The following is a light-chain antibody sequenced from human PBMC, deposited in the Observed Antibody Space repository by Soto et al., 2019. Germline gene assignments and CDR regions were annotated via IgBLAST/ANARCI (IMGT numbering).Light chain of an antibody. CDR2: KAT. CDR1: QSITTW. Sequence: DIEMTQSPSTLSASVGDRVTITCRASQSITTWLAWYQQKPGKAPKLLIYKATNVQTGVPSGFSGSGSGTEFSLTISSLQPEDFAIYYCQQYNDYQYTFGQGTKLEIK. CDR3: QQYNDYQYT. V-gene: IGKV1-5*03. J-gene: IGKJ2*01.